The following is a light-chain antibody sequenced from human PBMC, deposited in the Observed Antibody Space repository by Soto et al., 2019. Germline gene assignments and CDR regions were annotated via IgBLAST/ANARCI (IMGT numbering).Light chain of an antibody. CDR2: DAS. J-gene: IGKJ4*01. CDR3: QQYSSSPRT. CDR1: QSVRSNY. V-gene: IGKV3-20*01. Sequence: EIVLTQSPGTLSLSPGERATLSCRASQSVRSNYLAWYQQKPGQAPRFLIYDASSRATGIPDRFSGSGSGTDFTLTISRLEPEDFAVYYCQQYSSSPRTFGGGTKVEIK.